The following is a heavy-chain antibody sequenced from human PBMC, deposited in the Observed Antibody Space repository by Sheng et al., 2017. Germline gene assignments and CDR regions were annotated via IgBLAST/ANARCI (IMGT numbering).Heavy chain of an antibody. J-gene: IGHJ4*02. V-gene: IGHV3-66*01. Sequence: EVQLVESGGDLVQPGGSLRLSCAASGFTVSSNYMSWVRQAPGKGLEWVSVIYSGGRTYYADSVKGRFTISRDNSKNTLYFQMNSLRAEDTALYYCASSPTYYDFWSGYCYFDYWGQGTLVTVSS. D-gene: IGHD3-3*01. CDR3: ASSPTYYDFWSGYCYFDY. CDR2: IYSGGRT. CDR1: GFTVSSNY.